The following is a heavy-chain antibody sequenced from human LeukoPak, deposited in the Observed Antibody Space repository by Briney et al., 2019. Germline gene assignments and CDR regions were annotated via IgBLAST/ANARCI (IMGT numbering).Heavy chain of an antibody. V-gene: IGHV3-30*03. Sequence: GGSLRLSCAASGFTFSSFDMHWVRQAPGKGLEWVAVISYDGRNKYCADYVKGRFTISRDNSKNTLYLQMNSLRAEDTAVYYCAREGRCGGDCYYDYWGQGTLVTVSS. J-gene: IGHJ4*02. CDR1: GFTFSSFD. CDR3: AREGRCGGDCYYDY. CDR2: ISYDGRNK. D-gene: IGHD2-21*02.